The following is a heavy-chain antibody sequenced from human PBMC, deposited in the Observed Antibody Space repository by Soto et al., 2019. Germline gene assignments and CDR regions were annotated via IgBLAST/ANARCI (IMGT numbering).Heavy chain of an antibody. CDR3: ARGGDSSGYFSYFDY. CDR1: GGSFSGYY. V-gene: IGHV4-34*01. Sequence: QVQLQQWGAGLLKPSETLSLTCAVYGGSFSGYYWSWIRQPPGKGLEWIGEINHSGSTNYNPSLKSPVTISVDTSKNQFSLKLSSVTAADTAVYYCARGGDSSGYFSYFDYWGQGTLVTVSS. CDR2: INHSGST. D-gene: IGHD3-22*01. J-gene: IGHJ4*02.